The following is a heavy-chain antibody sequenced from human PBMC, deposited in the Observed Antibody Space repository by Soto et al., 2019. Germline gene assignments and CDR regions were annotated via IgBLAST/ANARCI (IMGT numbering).Heavy chain of an antibody. J-gene: IGHJ4*02. CDR1: GYTFTGYY. CDR2: INPNSGGT. D-gene: IGHD3-22*01. Sequence: QVQLVQSGAEVKKPGASVKVSCKASGYTFTGYYMHWVRQAPGQGLEWMGWINPNSGGTNYAQKCQGWVTMTRDTSISTAYMELSRLRSDDTAVYYCARDSYYYDSSGYSEYYFDYWGQGTLVTVSS. V-gene: IGHV1-2*04. CDR3: ARDSYYYDSSGYSEYYFDY.